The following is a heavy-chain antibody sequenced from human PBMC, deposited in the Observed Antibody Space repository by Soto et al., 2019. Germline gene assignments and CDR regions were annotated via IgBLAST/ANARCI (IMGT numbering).Heavy chain of an antibody. CDR2: ISYDGTNK. CDR3: ARDPKTSGGQHWAFNYFDS. CDR1: GFSFSISP. J-gene: IGHJ4*02. V-gene: IGHV3-30-3*01. D-gene: IGHD7-27*01. Sequence: QVQLVESGGGVVQPGRSLRLSCAASGFSFSISPMHWVRQAPGKGPEWVALISYDGTNKFYADSVKGRFTISRDNSKRTHYLQVDSLRPEDAAVYYCARDPKTSGGQHWAFNYFDSWGQGTLVTVSS.